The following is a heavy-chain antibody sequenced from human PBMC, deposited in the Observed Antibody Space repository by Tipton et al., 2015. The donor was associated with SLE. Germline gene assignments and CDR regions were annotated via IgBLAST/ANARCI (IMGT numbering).Heavy chain of an antibody. CDR2: FYSDTTT. CDR3: ARALPSADNSYYFDY. CDR1: ELAVSSNY. V-gene: IGHV3-66*01. Sequence: SLRLSCAASELAVSSNYMSWVRQSAGRGLEWVSVFYSDTTTYYADSVKGRFIVSRDDSEHTVYLQMNSLRADDTAVYYCARALPSADNSYYFDYWGQGTMVTVSS. J-gene: IGHJ4*03. D-gene: IGHD5-24*01.